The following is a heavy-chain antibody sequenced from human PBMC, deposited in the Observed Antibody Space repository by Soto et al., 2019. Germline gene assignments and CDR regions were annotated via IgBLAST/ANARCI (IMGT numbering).Heavy chain of an antibody. CDR1: GFTFSNAW. Sequence: GGSLRLSCAASGFTFSNAWMSWVRQAPGKGLEWVGRIKSKTDGGTTDYAAPVKGRFTISRDDSKNTLYLQMNSLKTEDTAVYYCTTISYSYGYVLYYYYYGMDVWGQGTTVTVSS. V-gene: IGHV3-15*01. CDR3: TTISYSYGYVLYYYYYGMDV. J-gene: IGHJ6*02. D-gene: IGHD5-18*01. CDR2: IKSKTDGGTT.